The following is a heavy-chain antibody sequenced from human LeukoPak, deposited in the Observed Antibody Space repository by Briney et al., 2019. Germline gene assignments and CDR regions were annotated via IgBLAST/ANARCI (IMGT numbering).Heavy chain of an antibody. CDR1: GFTFSSYG. V-gene: IGHV3-30*02. CDR3: ARARWPPRSVFQYAGVPELDI. D-gene: IGHD2-8*01. J-gene: IGHJ3*02. Sequence: GGSLRLSCAASGFTFSSYGMHWVRQAPGKGLEWVAFIRYDGSNKYYADSVKGRFTISRDNSKNTLYLQMNSLRAEDTAVYYRARARWPPRSVFQYAGVPELDIWGQGTMVTVSS. CDR2: IRYDGSNK.